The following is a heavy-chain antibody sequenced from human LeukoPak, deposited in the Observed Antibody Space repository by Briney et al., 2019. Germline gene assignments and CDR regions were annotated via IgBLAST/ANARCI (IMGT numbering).Heavy chain of an antibody. CDR2: ISYDGSNK. Sequence: GRSLRLSCAASGFTFSSYAMHWVRQAPGKGLEWVAVISYDGSNKYYADSVKGRFTISRDNSKNTLYLQMNSLRAEDTAVYYCAKSTGVYYDSSGYYSWGQGTLVTVSS. V-gene: IGHV3-30*04. CDR1: GFTFSSYA. CDR3: AKSTGVYYDSSGYYS. D-gene: IGHD3-22*01. J-gene: IGHJ4*02.